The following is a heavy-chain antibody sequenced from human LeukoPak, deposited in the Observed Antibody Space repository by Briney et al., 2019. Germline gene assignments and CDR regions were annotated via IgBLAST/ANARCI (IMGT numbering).Heavy chain of an antibody. J-gene: IGHJ6*02. V-gene: IGHV1-46*01. CDR3: ASSNGGYEDYYYYYGMDV. Sequence: GASVKVSCKASGYTFTSYYMHWVRQAPGQGLEWMGIINPSGGSTSYAQKFQGRVTMTRDTSTSTVYMELSSLRSEDTAVYYCASSNGGYEDYYYYYGMDVWGQGTTVTVSS. CDR1: GYTFTSYY. CDR2: INPSGGST. D-gene: IGHD4-17*01.